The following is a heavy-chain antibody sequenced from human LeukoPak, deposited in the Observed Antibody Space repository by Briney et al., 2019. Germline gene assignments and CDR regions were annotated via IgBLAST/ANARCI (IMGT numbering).Heavy chain of an antibody. CDR1: GFTFSTFA. V-gene: IGHV3-30*18. D-gene: IGHD3-9*01. CDR2: ISYDGSNK. Sequence: GGSLRLSCAASGFTFSTFAVSWVRQAPGKGLEWVAVISYDGSNKYYADSVKGRFTISRDNSKNTLYLQMNSLRAEDTAVYYCAKAYGILTGYYIYWGQGTLVTVSS. J-gene: IGHJ4*02. CDR3: AKAYGILTGYYIY.